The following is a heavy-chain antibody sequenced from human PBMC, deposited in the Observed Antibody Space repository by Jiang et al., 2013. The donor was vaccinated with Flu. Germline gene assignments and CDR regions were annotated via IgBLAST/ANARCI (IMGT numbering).Heavy chain of an antibody. J-gene: IGHJ4*02. Sequence: GAEVKKPGSSVKVSCKASGGSFSSFPINWVRQAPGQGLEWMGGVNPIFGTTDYAQKFQGRVTIIADRSTSTAYMDLNSLRSEDTAVYYCARSSWGYSYGPFEYWGQGTLVTVSS. CDR3: ARSSWGYSYGPFEY. CDR1: GGSFSSFP. CDR2: VNPIFGTT. D-gene: IGHD5-18*01. V-gene: IGHV1-69*06.